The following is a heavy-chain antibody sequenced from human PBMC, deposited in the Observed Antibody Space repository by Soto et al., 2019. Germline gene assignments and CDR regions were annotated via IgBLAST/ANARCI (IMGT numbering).Heavy chain of an antibody. J-gene: IGHJ4*02. Sequence: QVQLQQWGAGLLKPSETLSLTCAVYGESFSGYYWSWIRQPPGKGLEWIGEINHSGSTNYNPYLKSRVTMSVDTSTNQFSLKLSSVTAADTAMYYCAGNIVATISSFDYWGQGTLVTVSS. CDR3: AGNIVATISSFDY. CDR2: INHSGST. V-gene: IGHV4-34*02. D-gene: IGHD5-12*01. CDR1: GESFSGYY.